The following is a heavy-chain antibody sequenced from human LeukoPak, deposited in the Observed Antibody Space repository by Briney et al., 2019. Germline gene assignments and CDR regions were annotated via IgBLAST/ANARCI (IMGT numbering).Heavy chain of an antibody. CDR2: ITSNSGSV. Sequence: GGSLRLSCAASGFTFNDYAMHWVRQAPGKGLEWVSGITSNSGSVAYADSVKGRSTISRDNAKNSLYLQMNSLRAEDTALYYCAKAQSYYGSGNYYSRSAFDIWGHGTMVTVSS. D-gene: IGHD3-10*01. CDR3: AKAQSYYGSGNYYSRSAFDI. J-gene: IGHJ3*02. V-gene: IGHV3-9*01. CDR1: GFTFNDYA.